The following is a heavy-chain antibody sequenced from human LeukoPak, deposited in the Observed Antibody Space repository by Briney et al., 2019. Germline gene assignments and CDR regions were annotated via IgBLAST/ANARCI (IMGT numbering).Heavy chain of an antibody. CDR2: INLHGSVK. V-gene: IGHV3-7*01. J-gene: IGHJ4*02. CDR1: GFTLSDYW. Sequence: GGSLRLSCAASGFTLSDYWMNWVRQAPGKGLEWVANINLHGSVKLHVDSVEGRFTISRDNAKNSLFLQMTSLKVDDTAVYYCAAWGLYSYWGQGTLVTVSS. D-gene: IGHD4-11*01. CDR3: AAWGLYSY.